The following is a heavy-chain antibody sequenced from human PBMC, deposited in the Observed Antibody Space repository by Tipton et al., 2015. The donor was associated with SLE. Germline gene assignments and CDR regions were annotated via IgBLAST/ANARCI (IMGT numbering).Heavy chain of an antibody. CDR3: ARASYSGSLDI. J-gene: IGHJ3*02. CDR1: GGSISSSNW. V-gene: IGHV4-4*02. Sequence: SLRLSCAVSGGSISSSNWWSWVRQPPGKGLEWIGEIYHSGSTNYNPSLKSRVTISVDKSKNQFSLKLSSVTAADTAVYYCARASYSGSLDIWGQGTMVTVSS. D-gene: IGHD1-26*01. CDR2: IYHSGST.